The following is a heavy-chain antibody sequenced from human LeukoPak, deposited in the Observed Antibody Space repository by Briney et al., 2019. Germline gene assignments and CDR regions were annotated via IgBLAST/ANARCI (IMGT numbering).Heavy chain of an antibody. Sequence: GGSLRLSCAASGFTFSSYAMSWVRQAPRKELEWVSAISGSNGNTFYADSVKGRFTISRDNSKNTLYLQMSSLRAEDTAVYYCAKRNYYDSRGYLYDSWGQGTLVTVSS. CDR2: ISGSNGNT. CDR3: AKRNYYDSRGYLYDS. CDR1: GFTFSSYA. D-gene: IGHD3-22*01. J-gene: IGHJ4*02. V-gene: IGHV3-23*01.